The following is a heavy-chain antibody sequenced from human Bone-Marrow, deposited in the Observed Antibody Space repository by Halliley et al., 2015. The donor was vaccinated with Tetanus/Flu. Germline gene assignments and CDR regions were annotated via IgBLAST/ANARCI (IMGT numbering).Heavy chain of an antibody. Sequence: GLGWLGNIYPGDSDTRYSPSFQGQVTMAVDKFTSTAYLQWSSLRPSDSAMYYCARQEGAFDIWGQGTMVSVSS. V-gene: IGHV5-51*01. CDR2: IYPGDSDT. CDR3: ARQEGAFDI. J-gene: IGHJ3*02.